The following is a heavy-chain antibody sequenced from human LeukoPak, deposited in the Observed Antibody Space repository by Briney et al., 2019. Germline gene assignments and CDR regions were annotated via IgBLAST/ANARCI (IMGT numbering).Heavy chain of an antibody. CDR3: AAGPTYYYDSSGYYAATF. CDR1: GGTFSSYA. CDR2: IIPILGIA. Sequence: GSSVKVSCKASGGTFSSYAISWVRQAPGQGLEWMGRIIPILGIANYAQKFQGRVTITADKSTSTAYMELSSLRSEDTAVYYCAAGPTYYYDSSGYYAATFWGQGTLVTVSS. V-gene: IGHV1-69*04. J-gene: IGHJ4*02. D-gene: IGHD3-22*01.